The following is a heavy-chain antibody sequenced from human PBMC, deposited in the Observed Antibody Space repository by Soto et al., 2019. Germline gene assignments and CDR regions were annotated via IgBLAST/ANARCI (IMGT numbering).Heavy chain of an antibody. CDR2: ISWNDDK. V-gene: IGHV2-5*01. Sequence: QITLKESGPTLVKPTQTLTLTCTFSGVSLSTNGVGVAWIRQPPGKALEWLALISWNDDKRYSPSLKSRLSVTKDASKSQVVLTMADMDPGATATYFCAHRQGYDYVWGSFRGFHNLDIWGRGALVTVSS. CDR1: GVSLSTNGVG. CDR3: AHRQGYDYVWGSFRGFHNLDI. D-gene: IGHD3-16*01. J-gene: IGHJ4*02.